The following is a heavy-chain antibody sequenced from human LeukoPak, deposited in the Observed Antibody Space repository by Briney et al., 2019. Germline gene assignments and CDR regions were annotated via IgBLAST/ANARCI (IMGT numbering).Heavy chain of an antibody. CDR2: ISGSGDST. Sequence: SGGSLRLSCAASGFTFSTSAMTWVRLGPGKGLEWVSAISGSGDSTYYTDSVKGRFTISRDNSKNTLYLHMTSLGAEDTAIYYCAKDISTSSWGQGTLVTVSS. V-gene: IGHV3-23*01. CDR3: AKDISTSS. CDR1: GFTFSTSA. D-gene: IGHD2/OR15-2a*01. J-gene: IGHJ5*02.